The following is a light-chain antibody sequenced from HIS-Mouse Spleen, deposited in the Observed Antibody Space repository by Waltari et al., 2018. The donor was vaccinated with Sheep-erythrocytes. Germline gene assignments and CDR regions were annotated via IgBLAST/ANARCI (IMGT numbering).Light chain of an antibody. Sequence: AIQMTQSPSSLSASVGDSVTITCRASQGIRNDLGWYQQKPGKAPKLLIYAASSLQSGVPSRFSGSGSGTGFTLTISSLQPEDLATYYGLQDYNYPFTFGPGTKVDIK. CDR3: LQDYNYPFT. V-gene: IGKV1-6*01. CDR1: QGIRND. J-gene: IGKJ3*01. CDR2: AAS.